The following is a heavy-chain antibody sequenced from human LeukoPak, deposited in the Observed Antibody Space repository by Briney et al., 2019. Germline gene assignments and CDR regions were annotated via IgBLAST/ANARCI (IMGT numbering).Heavy chain of an antibody. CDR3: ARSGISWFGYRQRDY. V-gene: IGHV4-4*02. Sequence: SGTLSLTCAVSGGSIISSNWWSWVRQPAGKGLEWIGEIYHSGSTNYNPSLKSRVTISVDKSKNQFSLKLSSVTAADTAVYYCARSGISWFGYRQRDYWGQGTLVTVSS. CDR1: GGSIISSNW. D-gene: IGHD3-10*01. CDR2: IYHSGST. J-gene: IGHJ4*02.